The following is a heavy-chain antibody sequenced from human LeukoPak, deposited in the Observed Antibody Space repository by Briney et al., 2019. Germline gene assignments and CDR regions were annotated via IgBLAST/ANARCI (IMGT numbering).Heavy chain of an antibody. V-gene: IGHV4-39*07. CDR1: GGSISSSSYY. CDR3: ARVITFGGVIVIGNYFDY. D-gene: IGHD3-16*02. CDR2: IYYSGST. J-gene: IGHJ4*02. Sequence: SETLSLTCTVSGGSISSSSYYWGWIRQPPGKGLEWIGSIYYSGSTYYNPSLKSRVTISVDTSKNQFSLKLSSVTAADTAVYYCARVITFGGVIVIGNYFDYWGQGTLVTVSS.